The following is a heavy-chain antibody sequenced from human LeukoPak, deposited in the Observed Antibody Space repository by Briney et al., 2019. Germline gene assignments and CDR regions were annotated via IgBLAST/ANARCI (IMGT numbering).Heavy chain of an antibody. D-gene: IGHD3-22*01. V-gene: IGHV4-59*08. J-gene: IGHJ3*02. CDR1: GGSISSYY. CDR3: ARARIYYDSSGYLTDVDAFDI. Sequence: PSEILSLTCTVSGGSISSYYWSWIRQPPGKGLEWIGYIYYSGSTNYNPSLKSRVTISVDTSKNQFSLKLSSVTAADTAVYYCARARIYYDSSGYLTDVDAFDIWGQGTMVTVSS. CDR2: IYYSGST.